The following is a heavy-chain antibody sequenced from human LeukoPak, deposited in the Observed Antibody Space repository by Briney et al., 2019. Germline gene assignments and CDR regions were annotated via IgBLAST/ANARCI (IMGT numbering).Heavy chain of an antibody. CDR1: GFTFSSYS. J-gene: IGHJ4*02. Sequence: GSLRLSCAASGFTFSSYSINWVRQAPGKGLEWVSYISSSSRSIYYADSVKGRFTISRDNANNSLSLQMNSLRDEDTAVYYCVLGRPFDYWGQGTLVTVSS. CDR3: VLGRPFDY. V-gene: IGHV3-48*02. CDR2: ISSSSRSI. D-gene: IGHD3-16*01.